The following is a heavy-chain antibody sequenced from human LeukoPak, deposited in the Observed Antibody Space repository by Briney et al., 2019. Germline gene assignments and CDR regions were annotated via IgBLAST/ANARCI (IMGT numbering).Heavy chain of an antibody. CDR1: GGSISSGPYY. J-gene: IGHJ3*02. Sequence: SETLSLTCTVSGGSISSGPYYWSWIRQPAGKGLEWIGRIYTSGSTYYNPSLKSRVTISVDTSKNQFSLKLSSVTAADTAVYYCARAGGSYGVFAFDIWGQGTMVTVSS. V-gene: IGHV4-61*02. CDR2: IYTSGST. D-gene: IGHD1-26*01. CDR3: ARAGGSYGVFAFDI.